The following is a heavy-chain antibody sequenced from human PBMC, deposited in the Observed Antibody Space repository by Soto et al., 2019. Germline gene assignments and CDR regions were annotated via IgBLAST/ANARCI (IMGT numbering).Heavy chain of an antibody. V-gene: IGHV4-31*03. CDR2: IYYNGDT. CDR1: GGSISSGGYY. CDR3: ARSHRDNWGSPDYFDY. D-gene: IGHD7-27*01. Sequence: QVQLQESGPGLVKPSQTLSLTCTVSGGSISSGGYYWSWIRQHPGKGLEWIGYIYYNGDTYYNPSLKSRVSISIGTSKNLFSLRLTSVTAADTAVYYGARSHRDNWGSPDYFDYWGQGTLVTVSS. J-gene: IGHJ4*02.